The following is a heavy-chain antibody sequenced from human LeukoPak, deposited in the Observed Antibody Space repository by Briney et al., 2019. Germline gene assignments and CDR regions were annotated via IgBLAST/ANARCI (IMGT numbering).Heavy chain of an antibody. Sequence: GGSLRLSCAASGFTVSSNYMSWVRRAPGKGLEWVSVIYSGGSTYYADSVKGRFTISRDNAKNSLYLQMNSLRAEDTAVYYCARDWSAEELAFDIWGQGTMVTVSS. V-gene: IGHV3-53*01. CDR1: GFTVSSNY. CDR3: ARDWSAEELAFDI. CDR2: IYSGGST. J-gene: IGHJ3*02. D-gene: IGHD3-10*01.